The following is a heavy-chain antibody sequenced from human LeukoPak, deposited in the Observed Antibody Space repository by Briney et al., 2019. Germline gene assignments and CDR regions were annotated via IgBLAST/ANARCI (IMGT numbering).Heavy chain of an antibody. CDR3: AKDGIAAAGTSDY. Sequence: SVKVSCKASGGTFSSYAISWVRQAPGQGLEWMGGIIPIFGTANYAQKFQGRVTITADESTSTAYMELNSLRAEDTAVYYCAKDGIAAAGTSDYWGQGTLVTVSS. J-gene: IGHJ4*02. CDR2: IIPIFGTA. V-gene: IGHV1-69*01. CDR1: GGTFSSYA. D-gene: IGHD6-13*01.